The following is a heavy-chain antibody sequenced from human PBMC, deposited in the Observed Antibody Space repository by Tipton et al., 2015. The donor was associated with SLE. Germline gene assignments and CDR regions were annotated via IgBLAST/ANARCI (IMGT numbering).Heavy chain of an antibody. CDR1: GGSISSTSYC. D-gene: IGHD3-22*01. CDR3: AKVVITPDPAFDI. V-gene: IGHV4-39*01. CDR2: MSYSGST. Sequence: LRLSCTVSGGSISSTSYCWAWIRQPPGKGLEWIGSMSYSGSTYYNPSLKSRVTISVDTSKNQFSLKLTSVTAVDTAVYYCAKVVITPDPAFDIWGQGTMVTVSS. J-gene: IGHJ3*02.